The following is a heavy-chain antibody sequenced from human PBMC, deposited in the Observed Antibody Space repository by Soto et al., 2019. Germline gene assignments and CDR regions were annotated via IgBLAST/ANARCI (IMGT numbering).Heavy chain of an antibody. V-gene: IGHV4-34*01. CDR3: ARGNPLLTTVTTDYYYMDV. Sequence: SETLSLTCAVYGGSFSGYYWSWIRQPPGKGLEWIGEINHSGSTNYNPSLRSRVTISVDTSKNQFSLKLSSVTAADTAVYYCARGNPLLTTVTTDYYYMDVWGKGTTVTVSS. J-gene: IGHJ6*03. CDR1: GGSFSGYY. CDR2: INHSGST. D-gene: IGHD4-17*01.